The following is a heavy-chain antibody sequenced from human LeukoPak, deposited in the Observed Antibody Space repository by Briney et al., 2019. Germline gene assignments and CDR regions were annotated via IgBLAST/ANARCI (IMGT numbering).Heavy chain of an antibody. CDR2: ISAYNGNT. CDR3: AGDRDPRLEGFLYYFDY. Sequence: ASVKVSCKASGYTFTSYGISWVRQAPGQGLEWVGWISAYNGNTNYAQKLQGRVTMTTDTSTSTAYMELRSLRSDDTAVYYCAGDRDPRLEGFLYYFDYWGQGTLVTVSS. J-gene: IGHJ4*02. CDR1: GYTFTSYG. V-gene: IGHV1-18*01. D-gene: IGHD1-1*01.